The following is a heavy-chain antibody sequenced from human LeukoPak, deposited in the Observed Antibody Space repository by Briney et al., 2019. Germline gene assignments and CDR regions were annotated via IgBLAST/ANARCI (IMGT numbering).Heavy chain of an antibody. CDR3: ARGRLLYCSGGSYYQGRYYFDY. J-gene: IGHJ4*02. V-gene: IGHV1-46*01. Sequence: ASVKVSCKASGYTFTSYYMHWVRQAPGQGLEWMGIINPSGGSTSYAQKFQGRVTMTRDTSTSTVYMELSSLRSEDTAVYYCARGRLLYCSGGSYYQGRYYFDYWGQGTLVTVSS. CDR1: GYTFTSYY. CDR2: INPSGGST. D-gene: IGHD2-15*01.